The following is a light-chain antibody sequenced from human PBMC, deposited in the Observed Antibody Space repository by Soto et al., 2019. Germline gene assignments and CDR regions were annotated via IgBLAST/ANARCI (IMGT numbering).Light chain of an antibody. CDR2: LGS. CDR3: MQALQTPPT. V-gene: IGKV2-28*01. J-gene: IGKJ1*01. Sequence: DTVMTQSPLSLPVTPGEPASISCRSSQSLLHSDGYNYLDWYLQKPGQSPQVLVYLGSNRASGVPARFSGSGSGRDFTLKISRVEAEDVGVYYCMQALQTPPTFGQGTKVEIK. CDR1: QSLLHSDGYNY.